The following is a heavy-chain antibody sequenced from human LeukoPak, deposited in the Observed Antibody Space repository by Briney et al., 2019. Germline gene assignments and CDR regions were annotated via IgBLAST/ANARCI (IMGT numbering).Heavy chain of an antibody. J-gene: IGHJ4*03. V-gene: IGHV4-34*01. Sequence: PSETLSLTCAVYGGSFSRYYWSWIRQSPGKGLEWIAEIDHRGDTNYNPSVKSRVTISVDTSKSQFSLKVRSLSAADTAVYYCARGPTISETGYFDFWGQGTLVTVSS. D-gene: IGHD1-1*01. CDR1: GGSFSRYY. CDR3: ARGPTISETGYFDF. CDR2: IDHRGDT.